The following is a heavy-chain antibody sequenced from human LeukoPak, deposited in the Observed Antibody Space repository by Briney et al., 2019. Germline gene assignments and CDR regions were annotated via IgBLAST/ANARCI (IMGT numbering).Heavy chain of an antibody. CDR3: AKQFVDV. J-gene: IGHJ5*02. CDR1: GFTFSSYA. D-gene: IGHD5-24*01. CDR2: ISTSGDFT. V-gene: IGHV3-23*01. Sequence: PGGSLRLSCATSGFTFSSYAMNWVRQAPGKGLECVSFISTSGDFTYYAASVKGRFTVSRDNSKNTLYLQMNSLRAEDTAVYYCAKQFVDVWGQGTLVTVSS.